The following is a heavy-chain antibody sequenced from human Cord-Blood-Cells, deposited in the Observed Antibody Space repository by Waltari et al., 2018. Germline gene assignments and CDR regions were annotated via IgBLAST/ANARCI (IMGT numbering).Heavy chain of an antibody. CDR3: ARHGWDGGP. CDR1: GGSTSSSSYY. J-gene: IGHJ5*02. Sequence: QLQLQESGPGLVKRSETLALTCTVSGGSTSSSSYYWGWIRQPPGKGLEWIGSIYYSGSTYYNPSLKSRVTISVDTSKNQFSLKLSSVTAADTAVYYCARHGWDGGPWGQGTLVTVSS. CDR2: IYYSGST. D-gene: IGHD1-26*01. V-gene: IGHV4-39*01.